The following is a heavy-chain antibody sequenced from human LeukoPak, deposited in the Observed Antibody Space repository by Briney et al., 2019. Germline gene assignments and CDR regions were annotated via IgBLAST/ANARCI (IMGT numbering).Heavy chain of an antibody. CDR3: ARVSSLEDCSGGSCYWEYYYYYYMDV. V-gene: IGHV1-18*01. Sequence: GASVKVSCKASGGTFSSYAISWVRQAPGQGLEWMGWISAYNGNTNYAQKLQGRVTMTTDTSTSTAYMELRSLRSDDTAVYYCARVSSLEDCSGGSCYWEYYYYYYMDVWGKGTTVTVSS. J-gene: IGHJ6*03. CDR1: GGTFSSYA. D-gene: IGHD2-15*01. CDR2: ISAYNGNT.